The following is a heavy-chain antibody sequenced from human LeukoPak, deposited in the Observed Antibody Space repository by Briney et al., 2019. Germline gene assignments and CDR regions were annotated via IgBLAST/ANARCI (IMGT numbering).Heavy chain of an antibody. CDR1: GYSFTSYD. J-gene: IGHJ6*03. Sequence: GASVKVSCKASGYSFTSYDINWVRQATGQGLEWMGWMNTNSGNTGYAQKLQGRVTMTRNTSISTAYMELSSLRSEDTAGYYCARSRAGPKEVGQHYGSEIIEYYYYYMDVRGKGTTVTVSS. D-gene: IGHD3-10*01. CDR2: MNTNSGNT. CDR3: ARSRAGPKEVGQHYGSEIIEYYYYYMDV. V-gene: IGHV1-8*01.